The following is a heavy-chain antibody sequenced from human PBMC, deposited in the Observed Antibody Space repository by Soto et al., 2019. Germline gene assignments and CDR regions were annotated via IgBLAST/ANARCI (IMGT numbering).Heavy chain of an antibody. J-gene: IGHJ4*02. D-gene: IGHD2-8*02. Sequence: QVQLVQSGAEVKKPGASVKVSCKASGYTFTNYGVSWVRQAPGQVREWMGWISAYNGNKDYAQKLQGRVTMNTDTSTNTAYVELMSLTSDETAVYYCARVGAYCTGSSCFESWGPGTLVTGSS. CDR2: ISAYNGNK. CDR3: ARVGAYCTGSSCFES. CDR1: GYTFTNYG. V-gene: IGHV1-18*01.